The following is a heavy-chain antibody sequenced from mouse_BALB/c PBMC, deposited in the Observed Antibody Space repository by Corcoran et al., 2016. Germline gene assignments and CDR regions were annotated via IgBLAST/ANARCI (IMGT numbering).Heavy chain of an antibody. CDR1: VYTFTSYV. CDR3: ARGVTTGYFDV. D-gene: IGHD1-1*01. J-gene: IGHJ1*01. CDR2: INPYNDGT. V-gene: IGHV1S136*01. Sequence: EVQLQQSGPELVKPGASVKMSCKASVYTFTSYVMHWVKQKPGQGLEWIGYINPYNDGTKYNEKFKGKATLTSDKSSSTAYMELSSLTSEDSAVYYCARGVTTGYFDVWGAGTTVTVSS.